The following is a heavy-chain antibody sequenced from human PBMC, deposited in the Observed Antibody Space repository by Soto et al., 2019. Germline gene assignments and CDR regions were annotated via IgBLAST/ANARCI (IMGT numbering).Heavy chain of an antibody. Sequence: PGGSLRLSCAASGFTFSSHAMHWVRQAPGKGLEWVAVISYDGSNKYYADSVKGRFTISRDNSKNTLYLQMNSLRAEDTAVYYCARGNHYYDSSGYYFLFDYWGQGTLVTVSS. CDR3: ARGNHYYDSSGYYFLFDY. CDR2: ISYDGSNK. V-gene: IGHV3-30-3*01. CDR1: GFTFSSHA. J-gene: IGHJ4*02. D-gene: IGHD3-22*01.